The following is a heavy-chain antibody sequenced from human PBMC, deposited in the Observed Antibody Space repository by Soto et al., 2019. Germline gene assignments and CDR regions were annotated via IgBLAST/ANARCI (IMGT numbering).Heavy chain of an antibody. D-gene: IGHD3-10*01. V-gene: IGHV4-34*01. CDR3: ARGGRWHPYY. CDR2: INHSGST. CDR1: GGSFSGYY. J-gene: IGHJ4*02. Sequence: QVQLQQWGAGLLKPSETLSLTCAVYGGSFSGYYWSWIRQPPGKGLEWMGEINHSGSTNYNPSLQSGVAHTVDTSKNQCSLRLSSVTAADTAVYYCARGGRWHPYYWGQGTLVTVSS.